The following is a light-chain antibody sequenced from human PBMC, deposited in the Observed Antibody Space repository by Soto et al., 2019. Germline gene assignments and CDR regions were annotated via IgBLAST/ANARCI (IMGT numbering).Light chain of an antibody. CDR3: QQSYSTLLT. CDR2: AAS. CDR1: QSISSY. V-gene: IGKV1-39*01. J-gene: IGKJ5*01. Sequence: DIQMTKSPASLSAAVGDRFRITCRASQSISSYLNWYQQKPGKAPKLLIYAASSLQSGVPSRFSGSGSGTDFTLTISSLQPEDFATYYCQQSYSTLLTFGQGTRLEIK.